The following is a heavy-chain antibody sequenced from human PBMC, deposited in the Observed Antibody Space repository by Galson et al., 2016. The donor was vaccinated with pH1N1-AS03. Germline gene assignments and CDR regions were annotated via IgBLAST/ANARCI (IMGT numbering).Heavy chain of an antibody. V-gene: IGHV3-33*01. Sequence: SLRLSCAASGFTFSHYGIHWVRQAPGKGLEWVAVIWYDGSYTYYTDSVKGRFTISRDNSKSTLSLQVNSLRVEDTAIYYCARGRIYSMEGKFGFDLWGQGTLVTVSS. CDR1: GFTFSHYG. J-gene: IGHJ4*02. CDR2: IWYDGSYT. CDR3: ARGRIYSMEGKFGFDL. D-gene: IGHD2-15*01.